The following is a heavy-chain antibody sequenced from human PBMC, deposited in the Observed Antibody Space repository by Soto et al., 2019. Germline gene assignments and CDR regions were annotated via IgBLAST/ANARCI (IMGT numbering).Heavy chain of an antibody. CDR2: ISYDGSNK. Sequence: QVQLVESGGGVVQPGRSLRLSCAASGFTFSSYAMHWVRQAPGKGLEWVAVISYDGSNKYYADSVKGRFTISRDNSKNTLYLQMNSLRAEDTAVYYCARVGRGRNAHFDYWGQGTLVTVSS. CDR1: GFTFSSYA. V-gene: IGHV3-30-3*01. J-gene: IGHJ4*02. D-gene: IGHD3-16*01. CDR3: ARVGRGRNAHFDY.